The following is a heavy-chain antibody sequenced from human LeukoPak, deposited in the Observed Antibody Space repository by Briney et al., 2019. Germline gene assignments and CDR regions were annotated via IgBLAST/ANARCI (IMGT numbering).Heavy chain of an antibody. CDR3: ARHEDPISSWYES. V-gene: IGHV5-51*01. J-gene: IGHJ5*02. CDR1: GYKFSNYW. CDR2: IYPDDSDT. Sequence: GESLKISCKGSGYKFSNYWIGWVRQMPGRGLEWMGTIYPDDSDTRYGPSFRGQVTMSADRSINTAYLQWRSLKASDSAMYYCARHEDPISSWYESWGQGTLVTVSS. D-gene: IGHD6-13*01.